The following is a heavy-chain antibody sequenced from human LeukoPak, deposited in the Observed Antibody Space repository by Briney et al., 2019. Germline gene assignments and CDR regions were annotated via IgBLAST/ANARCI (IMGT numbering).Heavy chain of an antibody. CDR1: GGTFSSYG. Sequence: ASVKVSCKASGGTFSSYGISWVRQAPGQGLEWMGRISAYNGNTNYAQKLQGRVTMTTDTSTSTAYMELRSLRSDDTAVYYCARDLGYYYDSSGYLSDIWGQGTMVTVSS. V-gene: IGHV1-18*01. CDR2: ISAYNGNT. CDR3: ARDLGYYYDSSGYLSDI. D-gene: IGHD3-22*01. J-gene: IGHJ3*02.